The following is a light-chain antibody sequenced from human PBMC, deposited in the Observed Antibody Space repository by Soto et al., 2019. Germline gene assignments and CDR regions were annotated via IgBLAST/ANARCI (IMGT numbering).Light chain of an antibody. Sequence: QMTHSPSTMSSTFGDRVTITCRASQTISNWLAWYQQKPGKAPKLLIYDVSSLESGVPSRFSGSGSGTEFTLTISSLQPDDFATYYCQQYNSYSWTFGQGTKV. V-gene: IGKV1-5*01. CDR1: QTISNW. J-gene: IGKJ1*01. CDR2: DVS. CDR3: QQYNSYSWT.